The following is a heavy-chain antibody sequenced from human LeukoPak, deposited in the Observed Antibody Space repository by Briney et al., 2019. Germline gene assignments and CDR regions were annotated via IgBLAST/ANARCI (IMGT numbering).Heavy chain of an antibody. CDR3: ARLQGYYCYMDV. V-gene: IGHV4-34*01. J-gene: IGHJ6*03. D-gene: IGHD5-24*01. Sequence: SETLSLTCTVSGGSISSYYWSWIRQPPGKGLEWIGEINHSGSTNYNPSLKSRVTISVDTSKNQFSLKLSSVTAADTAVYYCARLQGYYCYMDVWGKGTTVTVSS. CDR1: GGSISSYY. CDR2: INHSGST.